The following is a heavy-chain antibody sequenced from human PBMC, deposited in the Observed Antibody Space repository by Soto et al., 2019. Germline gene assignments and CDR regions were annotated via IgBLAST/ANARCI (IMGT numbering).Heavy chain of an antibody. Sequence: QVQLLESGPGLVKPSETLSLTCSVSNGSISNFYWNWIRQSAGKGLEWIGRVYTSGSATYNPSLRSRVTMSVDTSNNQFSLKVKSVTAADTAVYYCARSSHKESWFDPWGQGTLVTVSS. D-gene: IGHD6-13*01. CDR3: ARSSHKESWFDP. CDR1: NGSISNFY. CDR2: VYTSGSA. J-gene: IGHJ5*02. V-gene: IGHV4-4*07.